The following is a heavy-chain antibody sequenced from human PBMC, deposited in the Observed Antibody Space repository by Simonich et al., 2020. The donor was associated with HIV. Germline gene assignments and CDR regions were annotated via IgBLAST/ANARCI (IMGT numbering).Heavy chain of an antibody. CDR3: ARGFYQRLYYFDY. CDR2: INHSESH. V-gene: IGHV4-34*01. J-gene: IGHJ4*02. D-gene: IGHD2-2*01. CDR1: GGSFSGYY. Sequence: QVQLQQWGAGLLKPSETLSLTCAVYGGSFSGYYRCWIRQPPGKGLEWIGEINHSESHNYNPSLKGRVTISVDTSKNQFSLKLSSVTAADTAVYYCARGFYQRLYYFDYWGQGTLVTVSS.